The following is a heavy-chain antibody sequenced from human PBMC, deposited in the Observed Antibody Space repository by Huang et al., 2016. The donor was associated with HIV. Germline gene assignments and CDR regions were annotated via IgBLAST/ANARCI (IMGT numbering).Heavy chain of an antibody. CDR2: FYYHVKR. CDR1: GGSINTGRYY. Sequence: QMRFQESGPGLVKPSGTLSLTCNVSGGSINTGRYYWGWIRQPPGKGLEWVGSFYYHVKRYYDPSLKGRITVSADTSKNQFSRNLSSVTAADTAIYYCARNHDFWRGRMFAISYFDVWGRGTLVTVAS. J-gene: IGHJ2*01. CDR3: ARNHDFWRGRMFAISYFDV. D-gene: IGHD3-3*01. V-gene: IGHV4-39*01.